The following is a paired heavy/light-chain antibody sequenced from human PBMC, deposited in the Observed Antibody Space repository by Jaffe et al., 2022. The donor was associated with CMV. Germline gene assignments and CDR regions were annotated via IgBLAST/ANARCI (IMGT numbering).Heavy chain of an antibody. Sequence: EVQLLESGGGLVQPGGSLRLSCKASGFTFSSYAMSWVRQAPGKGLEWVSGISGNGGTTRDAESVKGRFIISRDNSKNTLYLQMNRLRAEDTAMYFCVKDTRLGVNVWFDSWGQGTLVTVSS. V-gene: IGHV3-23*01. CDR3: VKDTRLGVNVWFDS. J-gene: IGHJ5*01. CDR2: ISGNGGTT. CDR1: GFTFSSYA.
Light chain of an antibody. Sequence: EIVLTQSPATLSLSPGERATLSCRASQSVDNLLGWYQQIPGQPPRLLIYDASNRATGIPARFSGSGSGTDFTLTISSLEPEDFAVYFCQQRSRWPITFGQGTRLEIK. CDR3: QQRSRWPIT. V-gene: IGKV3-11*01. J-gene: IGKJ5*01. CDR2: DAS. CDR1: QSVDNL.